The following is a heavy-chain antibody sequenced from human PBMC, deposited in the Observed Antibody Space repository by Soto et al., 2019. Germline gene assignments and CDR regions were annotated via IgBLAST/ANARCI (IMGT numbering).Heavy chain of an antibody. CDR3: ARDLSVVFDY. CDR2: ITDSGAAS. Sequence: GGSLRLSCTGSGFTFNKYAMSCVRQAPGKGLEWVSAITDSGAASHYADSVKGRFTVSRDNSKNTLYLQMNSLRADDTAVYYCARDLSVVFDYWGQGTLVTVSS. J-gene: IGHJ4*02. V-gene: IGHV3-23*01. CDR1: GFTFNKYA. D-gene: IGHD2-15*01.